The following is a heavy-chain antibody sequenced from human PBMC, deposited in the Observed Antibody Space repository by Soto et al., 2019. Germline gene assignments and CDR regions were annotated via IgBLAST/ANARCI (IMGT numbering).Heavy chain of an antibody. V-gene: IGHV4-30-4*01. CDR2: IYYSGST. CDR1: GGSISSGDYY. J-gene: IGHJ4*02. CDR3: ARFTVTQDFDY. Sequence: LSLTCTVSGGSISSGDYYWSWIRQPPGKGLEWIGYIYYSGSTYYNPSLKSRVTISVDTSKNQFSLKLSSVTAADTAVYYCARFTVTQDFDYWGQGTLVTVSS. D-gene: IGHD4-17*01.